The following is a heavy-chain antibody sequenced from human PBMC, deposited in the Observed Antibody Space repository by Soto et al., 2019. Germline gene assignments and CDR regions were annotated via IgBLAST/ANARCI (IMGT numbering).Heavy chain of an antibody. CDR2: ISSSRSYI. J-gene: IGHJ5*02. Sequence: PGGSLRLSCAASGFTFSSYSMNWVRQAPGKGLEGVSSISSSRSYIYYADSVKGRFTISRDNARNSLYLQMNSLRAEDTAVYYCARDFRRDAPCGQGTLVTVSS. V-gene: IGHV3-21*01. CDR3: ARDFRRDAP. CDR1: GFTFSSYS.